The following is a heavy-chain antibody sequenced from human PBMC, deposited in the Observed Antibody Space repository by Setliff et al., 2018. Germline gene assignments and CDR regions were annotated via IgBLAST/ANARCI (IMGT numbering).Heavy chain of an antibody. CDR3: ARRTEYYNFWSGYYDY. Sequence: SETLSLTCTVSGGSISSSSYYWGWIRQPPGKGLEWIGSNPSLKSRVTISVDTSKNQFSLKLSSVTAADTAVYYCARRTEYYNFWSGYYDYWGQGTLVTVSS. J-gene: IGHJ4*02. V-gene: IGHV4-39*07. CDR1: GGSISSSSYY. D-gene: IGHD3-3*01.